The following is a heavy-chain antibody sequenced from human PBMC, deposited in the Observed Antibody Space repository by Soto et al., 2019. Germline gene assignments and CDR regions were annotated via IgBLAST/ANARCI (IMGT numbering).Heavy chain of an antibody. CDR3: AREWLRQKYFDY. J-gene: IGHJ4*02. CDR1: GFTFSSYG. Sequence: GGSLRLSCAASGFTFSSYGMHWVRQAPGKGLEWVAVIWYDGSNKYYADSVKGRFTISRDNSKNTLYLQMNSLRAEDTAVYYCAREWLRQKYFDYWGQGTLVTVSS. V-gene: IGHV3-33*01. CDR2: IWYDGSNK. D-gene: IGHD5-12*01.